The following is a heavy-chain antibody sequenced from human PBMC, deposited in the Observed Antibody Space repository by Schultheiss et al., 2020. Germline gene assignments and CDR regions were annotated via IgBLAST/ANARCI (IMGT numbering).Heavy chain of an antibody. D-gene: IGHD7-27*01. CDR2: IYYSGST. V-gene: IGHV4-39*01. CDR3: ARHITGDNYFDY. J-gene: IGHJ4*02. Sequence: SETLSLTCTVSGGSISNSSSYWAWIRQPPGKGLEWIGVIYYSGSTYYSPSLKSRVTISVDTSKNQFSLRLSSVTAADTAVYYCARHITGDNYFDYWGQGTLVTVSS. CDR1: GGSISNSSSY.